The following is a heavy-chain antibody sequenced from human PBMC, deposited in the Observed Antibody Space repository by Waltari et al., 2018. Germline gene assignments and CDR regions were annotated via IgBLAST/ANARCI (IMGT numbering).Heavy chain of an antibody. CDR1: GGTFSSYA. Sequence: QVQLVQSGAEVKKPGSSVKVSCKASGGTFSSYAISWVRQAPGQGLEWMGGLIPICGTANDAQKCQGRVTITAEEARSTAYMERSRLRSEDTAVYCCARDRKGKPKSYYYYGMDVWGQGTTVTVSS. CDR2: LIPICGTA. CDR3: ARDRKGKPKSYYYYGMDV. V-gene: IGHV1-69*13. D-gene: IGHD3-10*01. J-gene: IGHJ6*02.